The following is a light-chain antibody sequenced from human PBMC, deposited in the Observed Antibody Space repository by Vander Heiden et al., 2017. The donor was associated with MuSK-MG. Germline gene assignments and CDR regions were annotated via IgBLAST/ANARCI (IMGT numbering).Light chain of an antibody. J-gene: IGLJ2*01. CDR3: SSYTSSSTVV. CDR2: DVS. CDR1: SSAVGGYND. Sequence: SALTQPASVSGSPGQSITISCAVTSSAVGGYNDVSWYQQHSVKALILMISDVSNRPAGVSLRFSGSKSGNTASLTISGLQVEADADYYCSSYTSSSTVVFGGGTKLTVL. V-gene: IGLV2-14*01.